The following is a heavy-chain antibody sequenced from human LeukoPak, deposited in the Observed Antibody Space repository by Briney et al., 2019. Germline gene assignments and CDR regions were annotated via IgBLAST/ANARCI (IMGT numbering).Heavy chain of an antibody. CDR1: GFTVSSNY. V-gene: IGHV3-66*02. CDR3: AKDNPMGAAPAYYYYYMDV. D-gene: IGHD1-26*01. J-gene: IGHJ6*03. Sequence: PGGSLRLSCTASGFTVSSNYINWVRQAPGKGLEWVSLIYTGGTTYYADSVKGRFTISRDNSKNTLYLQMNSLRAEDTAVYYCAKDNPMGAAPAYYYYYMDVWGKGTTVTISS. CDR2: IYTGGTT.